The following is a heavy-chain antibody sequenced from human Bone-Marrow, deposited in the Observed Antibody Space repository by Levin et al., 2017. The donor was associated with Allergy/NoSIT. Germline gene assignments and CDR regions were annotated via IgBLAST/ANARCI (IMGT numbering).Heavy chain of an antibody. CDR3: ARNGAWSFEF. V-gene: IGHV3-7*02. Sequence: GGPLRLSCASSGFTFSGYWMAWVRQAPGKGLEWVANINRDGGDGYYVDSVKGRFTISRDNARNSLDLQMNSLRVEDTAVYYCARNGAWSFEFWRQGTLVTVSS. CDR1: GFTFSGYW. J-gene: IGHJ4*02. CDR2: INRDGGDG. D-gene: IGHD2-8*01.